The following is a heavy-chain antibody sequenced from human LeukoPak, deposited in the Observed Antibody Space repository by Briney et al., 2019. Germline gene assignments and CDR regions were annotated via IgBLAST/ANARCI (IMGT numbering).Heavy chain of an antibody. Sequence: GGSLRLSCTASGFSFSSFWMSWVHQAPGKGLEGVANIKDDGSVKNHVDSLKGRFSISRDNARNSLYLQISSLRAEDTAVYYCAREVVATASAFDCWGQGTLVTVSS. CDR2: IKDDGSVK. J-gene: IGHJ4*02. D-gene: IGHD2-21*01. CDR3: AREVVATASAFDC. CDR1: GFSFSSFW. V-gene: IGHV3-7*03.